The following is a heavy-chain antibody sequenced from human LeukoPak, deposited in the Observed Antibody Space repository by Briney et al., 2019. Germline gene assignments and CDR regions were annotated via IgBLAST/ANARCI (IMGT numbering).Heavy chain of an antibody. D-gene: IGHD3-22*01. J-gene: IGHJ4*02. CDR1: GYTLTSYY. Sequence: ASVKVSCKASGYTLTSYYMHWVRQAPGQGLEWMGIINPSGGSTSYAQKFQGRVTMTRDTSTSTVYMELSSLRSEDTAVYYCARARIYYDSSGYYYPSSYYFDYWGQGTLVTVSS. CDR3: ARARIYYDSSGYYYPSSYYFDY. V-gene: IGHV1-46*01. CDR2: INPSGGST.